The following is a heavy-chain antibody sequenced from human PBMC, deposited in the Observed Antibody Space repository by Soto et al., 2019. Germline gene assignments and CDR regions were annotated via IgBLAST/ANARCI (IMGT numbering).Heavy chain of an antibody. CDR3: AKDAISGDGIWLMDS. J-gene: IGHJ5*02. CDR1: GFTFRNYA. Sequence: GGSLRLSCAASGFTFRNYAMTWARHAPGKGLEWVSSLLRSGSSAYYADSVRGRFSISSDTSANSLYLQMDNLRAEDTAIYYCAKDAISGDGIWLMDSWGQGTVVTVSS. CDR2: LLRSGSSA. V-gene: IGHV3-23*01. D-gene: IGHD4-17*01.